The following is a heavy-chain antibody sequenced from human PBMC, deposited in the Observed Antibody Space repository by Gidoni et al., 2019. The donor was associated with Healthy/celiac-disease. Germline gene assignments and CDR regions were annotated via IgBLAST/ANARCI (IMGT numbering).Heavy chain of an antibody. D-gene: IGHD3-9*01. Sequence: QLQLQESGPGLVKPSETLSLTCTVSGGPISSSSYYWGWIRQPPGKGLEWIGSIYYSGSTYYNPSLKSRVTISVDTSKNQFSLKLSSVTAADTAVYYCARNLRYLTGYYYYYYGMDVWGQGTTVTVSS. CDR2: IYYSGST. J-gene: IGHJ6*02. V-gene: IGHV4-39*01. CDR1: GGPISSSSYY. CDR3: ARNLRYLTGYYYYYYGMDV.